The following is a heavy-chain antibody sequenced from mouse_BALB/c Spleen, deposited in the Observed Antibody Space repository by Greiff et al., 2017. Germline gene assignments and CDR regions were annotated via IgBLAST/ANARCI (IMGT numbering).Heavy chain of an antibody. CDR1: GFTFSSYG. Sequence: VESGGGLVQPGGSLKLSCAASGFTFSSYGMSWVRQTPDKRLELVATINSNGGSTYYPDSVKGRFTISRDNAKNTLYLQMSSLKSEDTAMYYCARLLRPYYAMDYWGQGTSVTVSS. J-gene: IGHJ4*01. CDR3: ARLLRPYYAMDY. V-gene: IGHV5-6-3*01. CDR2: INSNGGST. D-gene: IGHD1-2*01.